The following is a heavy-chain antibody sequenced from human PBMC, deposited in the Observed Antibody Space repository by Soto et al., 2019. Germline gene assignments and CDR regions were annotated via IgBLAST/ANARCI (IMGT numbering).Heavy chain of an antibody. J-gene: IGHJ6*02. V-gene: IGHV3-48*03. CDR3: ARDEGWTTPYSRDYYGMDV. Sequence: EVQLVESGGGLVQPGGSLRLSCAASGFTFSSYEMNWVRQAPGKGLEWVSYISSSGSTIYYADSVKGRFTISRDNAKNSLYLQMNSLRAEDTAVYYCARDEGWTTPYSRDYYGMDVWGQGTTVTVSS. D-gene: IGHD4-4*01. CDR1: GFTFSSYE. CDR2: ISSSGSTI.